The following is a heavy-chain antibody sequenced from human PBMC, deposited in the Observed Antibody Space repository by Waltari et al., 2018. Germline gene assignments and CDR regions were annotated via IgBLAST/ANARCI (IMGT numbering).Heavy chain of an antibody. D-gene: IGHD3-10*01. Sequence: EVQVVESGGGLVQPGGSLRLSCVASGSTFSSHWMHWVRQVSGKGLEWVSRITTDETNTAYADAVKGRFTVSRDNAKNTVYLQMTSVRAEDTGIYYCARDRGTATPLDPWGQGTVVTVSS. V-gene: IGHV3-74*03. CDR2: ITTDETNT. J-gene: IGHJ5*02. CDR3: ARDRGTATPLDP. CDR1: GSTFSSHW.